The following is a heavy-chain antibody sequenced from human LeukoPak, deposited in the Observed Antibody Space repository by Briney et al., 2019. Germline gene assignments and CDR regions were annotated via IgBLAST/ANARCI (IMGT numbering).Heavy chain of an antibody. CDR2: ISSSSSTI. CDR3: ARDRLTGAFDY. J-gene: IGHJ4*02. V-gene: IGHV3-48*01. D-gene: IGHD3-9*01. CDR1: GFNFSSYS. Sequence: PGGSLRLSCAASGFNFSSYSMNWVRQAPGKGLEWVSYISSSSSTIYYADSVKGRFTISRDNAKNSLYLQMNSLRAEDTAVYYCARDRLTGAFDYGGQGTLVTVSS.